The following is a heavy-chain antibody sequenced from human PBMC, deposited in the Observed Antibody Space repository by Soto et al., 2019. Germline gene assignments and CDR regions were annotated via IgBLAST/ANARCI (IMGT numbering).Heavy chain of an antibody. CDR1: HGSVSSGTYS. CDR2: IYYSGTT. J-gene: IGHJ6*02. V-gene: IGHV4-30-2*01. CDR3: ARGHYYYGMDV. Sequence: SETLSLTCTVSHGSVSSGTYSWSWVRQPPGKGLEWIGYIYYSGTTYYTPSLKSRLTMSMDRANDHFSLNLTSVTAADTAVYFCARGHYYYGMDVWGQGITVTVSS.